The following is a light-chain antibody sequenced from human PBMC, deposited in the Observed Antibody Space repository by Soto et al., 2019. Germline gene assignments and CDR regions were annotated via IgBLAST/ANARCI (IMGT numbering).Light chain of an antibody. J-gene: IGLJ2*01. CDR2: EGF. V-gene: IGLV2-23*01. Sequence: QSVLTQPASVSGSPGQSITISCTGTSSNTGTYNLVSWYQQYPVRAPKLIIYEGFKRPSGVSDRFSGSNSGNTASLTISGLQADDEAAYYCCSYTRNYVIFGGGTKLTVL. CDR3: CSYTRNYVI. CDR1: SSNTGTYNL.